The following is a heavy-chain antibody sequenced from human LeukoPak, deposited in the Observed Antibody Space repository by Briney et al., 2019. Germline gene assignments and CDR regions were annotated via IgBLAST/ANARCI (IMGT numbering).Heavy chain of an antibody. CDR1: GYSISSGYY. Sequence: SETLSLTCTVSGYSISSGYYWGWIRQPPGKGLEWIGSIYHSGSTYYNPSLKSRVTISVDTSKNQFSLKLSSVTAADTAVYYCARGNQLLYPLGAFDIWGQGTMVTVSS. V-gene: IGHV4-38-2*02. CDR2: IYHSGST. D-gene: IGHD2-2*02. CDR3: ARGNQLLYPLGAFDI. J-gene: IGHJ3*02.